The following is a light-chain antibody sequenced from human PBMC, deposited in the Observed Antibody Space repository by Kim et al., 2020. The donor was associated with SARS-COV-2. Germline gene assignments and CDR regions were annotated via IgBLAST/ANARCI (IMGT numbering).Light chain of an antibody. CDR3: ASWDDSLNGPV. V-gene: IGLV1-44*01. CDR1: DSHIGSNN. J-gene: IGLJ3*02. Sequence: GQKVTLSCSGSDSHIGSNNVNWYQHLPGAAPKLLIHSNRQRPSGFPDRFSGSRSSASASLTIGGLQSEDEGHYYCASWDDSLNGPVFGGGTQLTVL. CDR2: SNR.